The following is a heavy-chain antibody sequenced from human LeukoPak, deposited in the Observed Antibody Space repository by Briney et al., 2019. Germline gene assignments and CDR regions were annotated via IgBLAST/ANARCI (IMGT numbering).Heavy chain of an antibody. V-gene: IGHV3-30*18. CDR3: AKDGTGYYTEPNYFDY. CDR1: GFSFSSHG. Sequence: GSSLRLSCEASGFSFSSHGMHWVRQPPGKGLEWLTLMSNDGDNKDYADSVKGRFTISRDNSKNTLYLQMNSLTTEDTALYYCAKDGTGYYTEPNYFDYWGQGTLVTVSS. J-gene: IGHJ4*02. D-gene: IGHD3/OR15-3a*01. CDR2: MSNDGDNK.